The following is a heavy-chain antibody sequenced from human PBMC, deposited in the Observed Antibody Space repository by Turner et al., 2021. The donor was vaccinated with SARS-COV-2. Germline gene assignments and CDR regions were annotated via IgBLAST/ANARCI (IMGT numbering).Heavy chain of an antibody. CDR1: GYTFTSYD. V-gene: IGHV1-8*03. CDR2: MNPDSGNT. J-gene: IGHJ2*01. Sequence: QVQLVQAGAEVKKPGASVKVSCKASGYTFTSYDNNWVRQATGQGLEWMGWMNPDSGNTAYAQKFQGRVTITRNTSISTAYMGLSSLGSEDTAVYYCAGGGYCSSTSCSPYWYFDLWGRGTLVTVSS. D-gene: IGHD2-2*01. CDR3: AGGGYCSSTSCSPYWYFDL.